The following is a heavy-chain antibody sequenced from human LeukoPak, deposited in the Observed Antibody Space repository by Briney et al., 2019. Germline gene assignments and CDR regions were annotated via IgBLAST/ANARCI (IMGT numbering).Heavy chain of an antibody. CDR1: GGSNDSYY. Sequence: SGPTLVKPSETLSLSCTVSGGSNDSYYWSWIRQPPGKGLEWIGYTHPSGNTNYRPSLKSRVTISIDMSRNQFSLKLSSVTAADTAVYYCARKAPKKGWFDPWGQGTLVTVSS. J-gene: IGHJ5*02. V-gene: IGHV4-4*09. CDR2: THPSGNT. CDR3: ARKAPKKGWFDP.